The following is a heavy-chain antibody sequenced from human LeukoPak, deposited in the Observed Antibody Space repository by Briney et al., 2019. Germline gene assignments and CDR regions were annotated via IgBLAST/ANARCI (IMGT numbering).Heavy chain of an antibody. V-gene: IGHV3-30*04. CDR2: ISYDGSNK. D-gene: IGHD3-22*01. CDR3: ARDYNYDSSGYHYYYYGMDV. CDR1: GFTFSSYA. J-gene: IGHJ6*02. Sequence: GGSLRLSCAASGFTFSSYAMHWVRQAPGKGLEWVAVISYDGSNKYYADSVKGRFTISRDNSKNTLYLQMNSLRAEDTAVYYCARDYNYDSSGYHYYYYGMDVWGQGTTVTVSS.